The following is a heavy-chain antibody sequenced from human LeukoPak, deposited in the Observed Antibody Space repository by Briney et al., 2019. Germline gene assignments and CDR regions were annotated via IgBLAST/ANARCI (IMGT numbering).Heavy chain of an antibody. CDR1: GFTFSNYW. CDR3: ARGGIRSGNYFLES. J-gene: IGHJ4*02. V-gene: IGHV3-7*01. D-gene: IGHD3-22*01. CDR2: IKQEGVET. Sequence: GGSLRLSCAPSGFTFSNYWMTWVRQAPGKGLEWVAIIKQEGVETYYAESVKGRFTISRDNAKNSLFLEMNSPRDDDTAVYYYARGGIRSGNYFLESGGRGTPVSVSS.